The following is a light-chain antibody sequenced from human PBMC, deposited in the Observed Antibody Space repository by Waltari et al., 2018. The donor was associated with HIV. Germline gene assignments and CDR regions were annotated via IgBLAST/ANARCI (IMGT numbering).Light chain of an antibody. Sequence: QSALTQPASVSGSPGQSITISCTGTNNDVDAYTYVSWYQHHPGKAPKVMIYEGNNRPSGVSNRFSGSKSGNTASLTISGLQAEDEADYFCTSYISSSSPVFGGWTKLTVL. CDR3: TSYISSSSPV. V-gene: IGLV2-14*01. J-gene: IGLJ3*02. CDR2: EGN. CDR1: NNDVDAYTY.